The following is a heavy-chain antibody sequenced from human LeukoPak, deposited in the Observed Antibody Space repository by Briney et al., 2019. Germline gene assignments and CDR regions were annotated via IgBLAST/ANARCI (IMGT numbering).Heavy chain of an antibody. Sequence: SETLSLTCTVSGGSISSSSYYWGWIRQPPGKGLEWIGSIYYSGSTYYNPSLKSRVTISVDTSKNQFSLKLSSVTAADTAVYYCARAYSSRASDYWGQGTLVTVS. D-gene: IGHD6-13*01. J-gene: IGHJ4*02. V-gene: IGHV4-39*01. CDR1: GGSISSSSYY. CDR2: IYYSGST. CDR3: ARAYSSRASDY.